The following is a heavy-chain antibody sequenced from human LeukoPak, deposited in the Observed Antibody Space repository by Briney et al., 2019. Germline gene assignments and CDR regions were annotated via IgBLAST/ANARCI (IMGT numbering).Heavy chain of an antibody. D-gene: IGHD4-17*01. J-gene: IGHJ4*02. V-gene: IGHV3-7*01. Sequence: QSGGSLRLSCAASGFSFDDYGMSWVRQAPGKGLEWVANIKQDGSETYYVDSVKGRFTISRDNAQNSLYLQMNSLRAEDTAVYYCARSTVTTPDYWGQGTLVTVSS. CDR2: IKQDGSET. CDR3: ARSTVTTPDY. CDR1: GFSFDDYG.